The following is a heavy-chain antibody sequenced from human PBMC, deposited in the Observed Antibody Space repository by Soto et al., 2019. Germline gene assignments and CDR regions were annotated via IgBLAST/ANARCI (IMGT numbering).Heavy chain of an antibody. J-gene: IGHJ4*02. CDR1: GYTFTSYG. CDR3: ARESSSSCHDY. V-gene: IGHV1-18*01. Sequence: QVQLVQSGAEVKKPGASVKVSCKASGYTFTSYGISWVRQAPGQGLEWMGWISAYNGNTNYAQKLQGRVTMTPDTSTTTAYMALRSLRTDDTAVYYCARESSSSCHDYWGQGTLVTVSS. D-gene: IGHD6-13*01. CDR2: ISAYNGNT.